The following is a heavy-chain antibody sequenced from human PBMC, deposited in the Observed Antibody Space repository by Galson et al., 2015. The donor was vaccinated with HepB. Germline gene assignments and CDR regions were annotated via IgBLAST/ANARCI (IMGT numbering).Heavy chain of an antibody. CDR1: GGTFSSYA. CDR2: IIPILGIA. D-gene: IGHD5-12*01. V-gene: IGHV1-69*04. CDR3: ARDPTPIYSGYTRGHAFDI. Sequence: SVKVSCKASGGTFSSYAISWVRQAPGQGLEWKGRIIPILGIANYAQKFQGRVTITADKSTSTAYMELSSLRSEDTAVYYCARDPTPIYSGYTRGHAFDIWGQGTMVTVSS. J-gene: IGHJ3*02.